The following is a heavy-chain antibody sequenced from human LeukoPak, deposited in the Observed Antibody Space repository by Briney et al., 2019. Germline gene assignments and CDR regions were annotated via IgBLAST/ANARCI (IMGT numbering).Heavy chain of an antibody. CDR2: INHSGST. V-gene: IGHV4-34*01. J-gene: IGHJ4*02. Sequence: PSETLSLTCAVYGGSFSGYYWSWIRQPPGKGLEWIGEINHSGSTNYNPSLKSRVTISVDTSKNQFSLKLSSVTAADTAVYYCARGGDPVYYDFWSGYYTGFDYWGQGTLVTVSS. D-gene: IGHD3-3*01. CDR3: ARGGDPVYYDFWSGYYTGFDY. CDR1: GGSFSGYY.